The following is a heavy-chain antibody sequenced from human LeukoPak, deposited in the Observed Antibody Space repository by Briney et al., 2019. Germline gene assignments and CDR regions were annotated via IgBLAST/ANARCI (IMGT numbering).Heavy chain of an antibody. Sequence: GGSLRLSCAASGFTFSSYDMHWVRQATGKGLEWVSAIGTAGDTYYPGSVKGRFTISRENAKNSLYLQMNSLRAGDTAVYYCARGDYGGKIASGMDVWGQGTTVTVSS. CDR3: ARGDYGGKIASGMDV. V-gene: IGHV3-13*01. CDR1: GFTFSSYD. D-gene: IGHD4-23*01. J-gene: IGHJ6*02. CDR2: IGTAGDT.